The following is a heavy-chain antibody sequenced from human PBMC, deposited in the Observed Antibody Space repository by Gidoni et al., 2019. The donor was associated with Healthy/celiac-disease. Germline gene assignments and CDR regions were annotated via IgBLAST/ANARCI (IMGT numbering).Heavy chain of an antibody. CDR3: AREAKFCSGGSCYPYYFDY. CDR2: IYSGGST. CDR1: GFPVSSNY. D-gene: IGHD2-15*01. V-gene: IGHV3-53*02. Sequence: EVQLVETGGGLIQPGGSLRLSCAASGFPVSSNYMSWVRQAPGKGLEWVSVIYSGGSTYYADSVKGRFTISRDNSKNTLYLQMNSLRAEDTAVYYCAREAKFCSGGSCYPYYFDYWGQGTLVTVSS. J-gene: IGHJ4*02.